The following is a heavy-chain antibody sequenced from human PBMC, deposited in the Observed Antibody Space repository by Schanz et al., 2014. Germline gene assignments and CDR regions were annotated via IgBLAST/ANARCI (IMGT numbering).Heavy chain of an antibody. D-gene: IGHD1-26*01. Sequence: QVQLVQSGAEVKKPGASVKVSCKASGYTFTRYYIHWVRQAPGQGLEWMGWISAYNGHTNYAQKFQGRVTMTTDTSTSTAYMELRSLRSDDTAVYYCARDRDQWDGNYLDYWGQGTLVTVSS. CDR3: ARDRDQWDGNYLDY. J-gene: IGHJ4*02. V-gene: IGHV1-18*04. CDR1: GYTFTRYY. CDR2: ISAYNGHT.